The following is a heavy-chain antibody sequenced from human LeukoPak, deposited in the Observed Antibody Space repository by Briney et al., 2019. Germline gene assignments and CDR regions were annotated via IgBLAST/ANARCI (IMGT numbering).Heavy chain of an antibody. D-gene: IGHD4-17*01. V-gene: IGHV3-30-3*01. Sequence: GRSLRLSCAASGFTFSSYAMHWVRQAPGKGLEWVAVISYDGSNKYYADSVKGRFTISRDNSKNTLYLQMNSLRAEDTAVYYCASLGTVNSVPDYWGQGTLVTVSS. J-gene: IGHJ4*02. CDR2: ISYDGSNK. CDR3: ASLGTVNSVPDY. CDR1: GFTFSSYA.